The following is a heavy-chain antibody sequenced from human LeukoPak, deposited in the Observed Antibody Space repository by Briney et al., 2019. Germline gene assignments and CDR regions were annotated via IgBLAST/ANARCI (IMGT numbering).Heavy chain of an antibody. CDR1: GYTFTSYD. V-gene: IGHV1-8*01. Sequence: GASVKVSCKASGYTFTSYDFNWVRQATGQRPEWMGWMSPNSGDTGYAQKFQDRVTMTRNTSISTAYMELSSLRSDDTAVYYCAICGSYSNQIFDYWGQGTLVTVSS. CDR2: MSPNSGDT. CDR3: AICGSYSNQIFDY. J-gene: IGHJ4*02. D-gene: IGHD1-26*01.